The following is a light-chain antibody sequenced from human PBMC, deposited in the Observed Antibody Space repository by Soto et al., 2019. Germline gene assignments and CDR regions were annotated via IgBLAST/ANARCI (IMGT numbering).Light chain of an antibody. CDR3: SSYTSSLWV. CDR1: SSDVGGYNY. V-gene: IGLV2-14*01. Sequence: QSVLTQPASVSGSPGQSITISCTGTSSDVGGYNYVSWYQQHPGKAPKLMIYDVSNRPSGVSNRFSGSKSGNTASLTISGRQAEDEADYYCSSYTSSLWVFGGGTKLTVL. CDR2: DVS. J-gene: IGLJ3*02.